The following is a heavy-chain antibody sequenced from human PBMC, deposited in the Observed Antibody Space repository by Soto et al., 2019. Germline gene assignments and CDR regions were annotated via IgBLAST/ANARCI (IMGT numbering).Heavy chain of an antibody. CDR2: INPNSGGT. CDR1: GYTFTGYY. J-gene: IGHJ4*02. V-gene: IGHV1-2*02. Sequence: ASVKVSCKASGYTFTGYYMHWVRQAPGQGLEWMGWINPNSGGTNYAQKCQGRVTMTRDTSISTAYMELSRLRSDDTAVYYCAPGYSSGWYNYWGQGTLVTVSS. CDR3: APGYSSGWYNY. D-gene: IGHD6-19*01.